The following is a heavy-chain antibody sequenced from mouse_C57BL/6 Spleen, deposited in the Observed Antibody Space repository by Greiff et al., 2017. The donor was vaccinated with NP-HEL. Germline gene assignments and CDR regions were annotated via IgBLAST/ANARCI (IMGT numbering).Heavy chain of an antibody. CDR1: GYTFTSYW. D-gene: IGHD2-13*01. CDR2: IHPNSGST. V-gene: IGHV1-64*01. Sequence: QVHVKQPGAELVKPGASVKLSCKASGYTFTSYWMHWVKQRPGQGLEWIGMIHPNSGSTNYNEKFKSKATLTVDKSSSTAYMQLSSLTSEDSAVYYCAKSGEGAMDYWGQGTSVTVSS. CDR3: AKSGEGAMDY. J-gene: IGHJ4*01.